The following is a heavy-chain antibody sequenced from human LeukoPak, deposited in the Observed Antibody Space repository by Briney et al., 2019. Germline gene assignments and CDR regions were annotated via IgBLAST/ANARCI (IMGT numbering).Heavy chain of an antibody. Sequence: GGSLRLSCVASGFSFSTYGMHWVRQAPGKGLEWVSGITSGTRTYYADSVKGRFAISRDNSKNTMYLQMNSLRAEDTAVYYCARAGGTYYGIAFDIWGQGTMVTVSS. CDR2: ITSGTRT. V-gene: IGHV3-NL1*01. D-gene: IGHD1-26*01. CDR3: ARAGGTYYGIAFDI. J-gene: IGHJ3*02. CDR1: GFSFSTYG.